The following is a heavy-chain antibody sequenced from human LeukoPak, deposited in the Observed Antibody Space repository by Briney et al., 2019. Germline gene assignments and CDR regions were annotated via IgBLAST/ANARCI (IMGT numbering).Heavy chain of an antibody. D-gene: IGHD3-22*01. CDR3: ARDLHFRVYVSSIYYPY. CDR1: GFIFSSFS. Sequence: PGGSLRLSCAASGFIFSSFSMNRVRQAPGKGLEWISYISSSSSTIYYADSVKGRFTISRDNAKNSLYLQMNSLRAEDTAVYYCARDLHFRVYVSSIYYPYWGQGTLVTVSS. V-gene: IGHV3-48*01. CDR2: ISSSSSTI. J-gene: IGHJ4*02.